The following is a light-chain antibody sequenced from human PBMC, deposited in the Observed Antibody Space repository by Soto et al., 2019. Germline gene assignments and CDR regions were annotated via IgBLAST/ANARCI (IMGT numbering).Light chain of an antibody. V-gene: IGKV3-11*01. J-gene: IGKJ1*01. CDR1: QSVGTF. CDR3: QHRSHWPGT. CDR2: DAS. Sequence: EVVLTQSPATLSLSPGKRATLSCRASQSVGTFLGWYQQKPGQAPRLLIYDASNRASGIPARFSGSGSGTDFTLTISSLEPEDCAVDCCQHRSHWPGTFGQGTKVEMK.